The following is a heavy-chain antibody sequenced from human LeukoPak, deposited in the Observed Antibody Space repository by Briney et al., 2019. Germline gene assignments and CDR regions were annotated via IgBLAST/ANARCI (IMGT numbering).Heavy chain of an antibody. CDR1: GGSFSGYC. Sequence: SETLSLTCAVYGGSFSGYCWSWIRQPPGKGLEWIGEINHSGSTNYNPSLKSRVTISVDTSKNQFSLKLSSVTAADTAVYYCARVGITMVRGVPRWFDPWGQGTLVTVSS. CDR2: INHSGST. CDR3: ARVGITMVRGVPRWFDP. V-gene: IGHV4-34*01. D-gene: IGHD3-10*01. J-gene: IGHJ5*02.